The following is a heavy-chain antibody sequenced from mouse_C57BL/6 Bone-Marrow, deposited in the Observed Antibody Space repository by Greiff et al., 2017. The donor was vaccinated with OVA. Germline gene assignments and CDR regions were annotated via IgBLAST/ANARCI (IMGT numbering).Heavy chain of an antibody. CDR2: IHPNSGST. D-gene: IGHD4-1*01. J-gene: IGHJ3*01. CDR3: ARRWDGFAY. Sequence: QVQLKQPGAELVKPGASVKLSCKASGYTFTSYWMHWVKQRPGQGLEWIGMIHPNSGSTNYNEKFKSKATLTVDKSSSTAYMQLSSLTSEDSAVYYCARRWDGFAYWGQGTLVTVSA. V-gene: IGHV1-64*01. CDR1: GYTFTSYW.